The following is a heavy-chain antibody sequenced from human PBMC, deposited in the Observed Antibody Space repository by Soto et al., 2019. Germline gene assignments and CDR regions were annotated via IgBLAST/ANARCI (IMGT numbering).Heavy chain of an antibody. CDR1: GGLFSSYP. J-gene: IGHJ4*02. V-gene: IGHV1-69*13. CDR2: IIPVFQTA. CDR3: ARGGSGYTWFNEF. D-gene: IGHD3-22*01. Sequence: ASVKVSCKASGGLFSSYPISWVRQVPGQGLEWMGGIIPVFQTAYYTQRFQGRVTITADESTNTAYMELSSLRSEDTAIYYCARGGSGYTWFNEFWGQGTLVTVSS.